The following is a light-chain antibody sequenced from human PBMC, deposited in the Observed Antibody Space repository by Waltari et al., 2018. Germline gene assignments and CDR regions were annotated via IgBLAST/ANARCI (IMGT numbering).Light chain of an antibody. CDR2: GAS. CDR1: QSVLYSSDNKNY. J-gene: IGKJ4*01. Sequence: DIVMTQSPDSLAVSLGERATINCKSSQSVLYSSDNKNYLAWYRQKPGQPPTRLIYGASTRESGVPDRFSGSGSGTDFTLTISSLQAEDVAVYYCQQYYSTPLTFGGGTKVEIK. CDR3: QQYYSTPLT. V-gene: IGKV4-1*01.